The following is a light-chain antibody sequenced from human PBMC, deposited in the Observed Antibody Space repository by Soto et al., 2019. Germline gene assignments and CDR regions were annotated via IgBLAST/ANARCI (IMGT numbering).Light chain of an antibody. Sequence: AIQLTQSPSSLSASVEDRVTITCRTSQDVSSAFAWYQQKPGKPPKLLIYDASSLENGVPSRFSGSGSGTEFTLTISSLQPDDFATDDCQQFYSHPVTFGQGTRLDMK. CDR1: QDVSSA. J-gene: IGKJ5*01. CDR2: DAS. CDR3: QQFYSHPVT. V-gene: IGKV1-13*02.